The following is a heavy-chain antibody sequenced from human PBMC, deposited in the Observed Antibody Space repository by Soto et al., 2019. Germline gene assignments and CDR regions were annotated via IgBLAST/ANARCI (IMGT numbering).Heavy chain of an antibody. CDR2: IYHSGST. CDR1: GYSISSGYY. J-gene: IGHJ5*02. V-gene: IGHV4-38-2*01. Sequence: PSETLSRTCAVSGYSISSGYYWGWIRQPPGKGLEWIGSIYHSGSTYYNPSLKSRVTISVDTSKNQFSLKLSSVTATDTAVYYCARSGTGYSYGHGFDPWGQGTLVTVSS. D-gene: IGHD5-18*01. CDR3: ARSGTGYSYGHGFDP.